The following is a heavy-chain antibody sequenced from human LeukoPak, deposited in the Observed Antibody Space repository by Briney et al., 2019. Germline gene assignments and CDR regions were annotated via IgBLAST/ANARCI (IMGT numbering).Heavy chain of an antibody. D-gene: IGHD2-2*01. V-gene: IGHV4-59*08. Sequence: SETLSLTCTVSGGSISSYYWSWIRQPPGKGLEWIGYIYYSGSTNYNPSLKSRVTISVDTSKNQFSLKLSSVTAADTAVYHCARLGADSTLDYWGQGTLVTVSS. CDR2: IYYSGST. CDR3: ARLGADSTLDY. J-gene: IGHJ4*02. CDR1: GGSISSYY.